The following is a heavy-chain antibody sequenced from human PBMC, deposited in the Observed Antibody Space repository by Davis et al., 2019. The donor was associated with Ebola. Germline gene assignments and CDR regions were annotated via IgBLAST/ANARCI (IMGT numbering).Heavy chain of an antibody. V-gene: IGHV4-59*12. Sequence: SETLSLTCTASGGSISSYYWSWIRQPPGKGLEWIGYIYYSGSTNYNPSLKSRVTISVDTSKNQFSLKLSSVTAADTAVYYCAREGGWGFDYWGQGTLVTVSS. CDR2: IYYSGST. J-gene: IGHJ4*02. CDR3: AREGGWGFDY. CDR1: GGSISSYY. D-gene: IGHD6-19*01.